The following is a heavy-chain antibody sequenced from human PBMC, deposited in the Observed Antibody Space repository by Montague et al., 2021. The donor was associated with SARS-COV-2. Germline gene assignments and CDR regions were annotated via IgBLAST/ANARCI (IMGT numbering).Heavy chain of an antibody. J-gene: IGHJ6*02. CDR3: ARDQTVLEWIWYSMDV. Sequence: SETLSLTCAVYGGSFIIYYWAWIRQSPGKGLEWTGNIDHSGNTNYNPSLKSRVSISVDTSSSQFSLYLTSVTAAAAAVYYCARDQTVLEWIWYSMDVWGPGTTVTVPS. CDR2: IDHSGNT. CDR1: GGSFIIYY. V-gene: IGHV4-34*01. D-gene: IGHD3-3*01.